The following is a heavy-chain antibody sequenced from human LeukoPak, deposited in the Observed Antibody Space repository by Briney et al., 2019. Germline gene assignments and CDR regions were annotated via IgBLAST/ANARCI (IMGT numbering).Heavy chain of an antibody. CDR1: GGSFNDYY. CDR2: INLRGST. CDR3: ARGFRGASFDY. J-gene: IGHJ4*02. Sequence: PSETLSLTCAVYGGSFNDYYWNWIRQPPGKGLEWIGEINLRGSTSYNPSLKSRVTISLDESKNQFSLKLSSVTAADTAVYYCARGFRGASFDYWGQGTLVTVSS. V-gene: IGHV4-34*01. D-gene: IGHD1-26*01.